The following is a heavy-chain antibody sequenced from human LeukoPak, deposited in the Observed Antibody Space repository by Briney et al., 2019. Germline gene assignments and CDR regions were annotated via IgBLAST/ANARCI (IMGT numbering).Heavy chain of an antibody. CDR1: GYTFTSYD. D-gene: IGHD2-2*01. Sequence: ASVKVSCKASGYTFTSYDTNWVRQATGQGLEWMGWMNPNSGNTGYAQKFQGRVTITRNTSISTAYMELSSLRSEDTAVYYCARGSQALGYCSSTSCYGGLFDYWGQGTLVTVSS. CDR3: ARGSQALGYCSSTSCYGGLFDY. CDR2: MNPNSGNT. J-gene: IGHJ4*02. V-gene: IGHV1-8*03.